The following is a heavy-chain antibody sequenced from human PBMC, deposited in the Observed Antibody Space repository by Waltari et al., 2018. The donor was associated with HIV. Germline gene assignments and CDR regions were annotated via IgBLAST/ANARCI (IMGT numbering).Heavy chain of an antibody. CDR2: IDPNSGDT. D-gene: IGHD3-16*01. V-gene: IGHV1-2*02. Sequence: QVQLVQSGAEVKKPGASVKVSCKASGYTFSDYYTHWVRQAPGQGLEWMGWIDPNSGDTNYAQKFQGRVTMTRDTSTSTAYMELSRLRSDDTAVYYCAREGFGFDYWGQGTLVTVSS. J-gene: IGHJ4*02. CDR3: AREGFGFDY. CDR1: GYTFSDYY.